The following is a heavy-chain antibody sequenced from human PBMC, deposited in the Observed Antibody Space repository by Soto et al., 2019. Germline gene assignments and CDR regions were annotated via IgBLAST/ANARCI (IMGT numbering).Heavy chain of an antibody. CDR1: GGSISSYY. Sequence: SETLSLSCTVSGGSISSYYWSWIRQPPGKGLEWIGYIYYSGSTNYNPSLKSRVTISVDTSKNQFSLKLSSVTAADTAVYYCAAHILATIVDYPGQGYLVGVSS. D-gene: IGHD5-12*01. V-gene: IGHV4-59*01. CDR2: IYYSGST. CDR3: AAHILATIVDY. J-gene: IGHJ4*02.